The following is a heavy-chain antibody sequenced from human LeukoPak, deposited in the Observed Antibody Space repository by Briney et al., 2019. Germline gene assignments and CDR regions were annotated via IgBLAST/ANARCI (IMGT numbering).Heavy chain of an antibody. CDR1: GSTFSSYA. CDR3: ARVGGRYSPLGY. V-gene: IGHV3-7*01. CDR2: IKQDGSEK. J-gene: IGHJ4*02. D-gene: IGHD3-16*02. Sequence: PGGSLRLSCAASGSTFSSYAMSWVRQAPGKGLEWVANIKQDGSEKYYVDSVKGRFTISRDNDKNSLFLQMTSLRAEDTAVYYCARVGGRYSPLGYWGQGTLVTVSS.